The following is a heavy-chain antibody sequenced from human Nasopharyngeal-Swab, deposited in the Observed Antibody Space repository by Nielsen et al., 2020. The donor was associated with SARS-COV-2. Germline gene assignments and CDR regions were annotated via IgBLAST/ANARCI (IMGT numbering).Heavy chain of an antibody. CDR3: ARGAQLGSGGSQYYYYYYGMDV. J-gene: IGHJ6*02. V-gene: IGHV4-59*12. CDR2: IYYSGTT. D-gene: IGHD2-15*01. CDR1: GGSISPFY. Sequence: SETLSLTCSVSGGSISPFYWSWIRQPPGKGLERIGYIYYSGTTNYNPSLKSRVTISVDTSKNQFSLKLSSVTAADTAVYYCARGAQLGSGGSQYYYYYYGMDVWGQGTTVTVSS.